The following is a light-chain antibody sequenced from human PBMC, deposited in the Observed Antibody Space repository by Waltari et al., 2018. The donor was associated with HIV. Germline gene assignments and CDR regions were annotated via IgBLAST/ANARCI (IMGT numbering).Light chain of an antibody. J-gene: IGLJ3*02. CDR3: QVWDSRSDHPV. CDR1: NIGSKP. Sequence: SYVLTQPPSVSVAPGQTARITCGGNNIGSKPVHWYQQSPGQAPVLVVHADSDRPSGIPERFSGSNSGNTATLTISRVEAGDEADYYCQVWDSRSDHPVLGGGTRLTVL. CDR2: ADS. V-gene: IGLV3-21*02.